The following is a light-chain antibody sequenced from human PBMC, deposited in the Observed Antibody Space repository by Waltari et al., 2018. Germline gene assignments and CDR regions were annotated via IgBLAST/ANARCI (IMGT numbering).Light chain of an antibody. CDR2: WAS. V-gene: IGKV4-1*01. Sequence: DIVMTQSPDSLAVSLGERATINGKSSQRVLYSSDNRNYLAWYQQKPGQPPNLLIYWASTRESGVPDRFSGSGSGTDFTLTISSLQAEDVAVYYCQQYYITPLSFGGGTKVEIK. CDR3: QQYYITPLS. J-gene: IGKJ4*01. CDR1: QRVLYSSDNRNY.